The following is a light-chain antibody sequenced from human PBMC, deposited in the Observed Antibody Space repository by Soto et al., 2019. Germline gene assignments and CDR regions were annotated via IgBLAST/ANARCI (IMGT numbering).Light chain of an antibody. CDR2: EVS. Sequence: QSVLTQPASVSGSPGQSITISCTGTSSDVGGYNYVSWYQQHPGKAPKLMIYEVSNRPSGVSNRFSGSKSGNTASLTISGLQAEDEADYYCSSYTSSTRVFGGGTKLIVL. V-gene: IGLV2-14*01. J-gene: IGLJ2*01. CDR1: SSDVGGYNY. CDR3: SSYTSSTRV.